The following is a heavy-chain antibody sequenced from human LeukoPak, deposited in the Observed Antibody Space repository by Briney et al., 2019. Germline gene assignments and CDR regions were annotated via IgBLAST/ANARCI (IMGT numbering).Heavy chain of an antibody. Sequence: GGSLRLSCAASGFTFSSYAMSWVRQAPGKGLEWVSAISGSGGSTYYADSVKGRFTTSRDNSKNTLYLQMNSLRAEDTAVYYCAKLRSEDGYNYPYWGQGTLVTVSS. CDR2: ISGSGGST. J-gene: IGHJ4*02. CDR3: AKLRSEDGYNYPY. D-gene: IGHD5-24*01. CDR1: GFTFSSYA. V-gene: IGHV3-23*01.